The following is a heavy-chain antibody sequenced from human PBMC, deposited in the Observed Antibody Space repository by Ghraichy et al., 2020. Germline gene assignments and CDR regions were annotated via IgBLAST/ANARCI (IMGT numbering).Heavy chain of an antibody. CDR1: GGSISSNY. CDR2: IYYSGST. V-gene: IGHV4-59*08. Sequence: SETLSLTCTVSGGSISSNYWSWIRQPPGKGLEWIGYIYYSGSTNYNPSLKSRVTISVDTSKNQFSLKLSSVTAADTAVYYCARSYYYYGMDVWGQGTTVTVSS. J-gene: IGHJ6*02. CDR3: ARSYYYYGMDV.